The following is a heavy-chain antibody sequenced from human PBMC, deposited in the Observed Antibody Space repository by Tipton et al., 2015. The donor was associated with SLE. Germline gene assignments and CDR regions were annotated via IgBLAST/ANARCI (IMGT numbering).Heavy chain of an antibody. CDR2: VYHSGIT. CDR3: ARDEYRYDTTGYHLLGHFDF. D-gene: IGHD3-22*01. CDR1: DDSISTDY. Sequence: TLSLTCTVSDDSISTDYWSWIRQPPGRGLEWIGYVYHSGITNSNPSLQSRVTISVDTSKNQFSLNLSSVTAADTAVYYCARDEYRYDTTGYHLLGHFDFWGQGTLVTVSS. V-gene: IGHV4-59*12. J-gene: IGHJ4*02.